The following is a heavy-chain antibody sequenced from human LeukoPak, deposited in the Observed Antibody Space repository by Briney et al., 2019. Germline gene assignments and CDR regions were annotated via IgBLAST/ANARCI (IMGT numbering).Heavy chain of an antibody. Sequence: SVKVSCKASESTFSSYAISWVRQAPGQGLEWMGGIIPIFGSPNYAQKFQGRVTITADKSTNTAYMELSSLRSEDTAVYYCARGGGYCSGGSCYSYFDYWGQGTLVTVSS. CDR1: ESTFSSYA. J-gene: IGHJ4*02. V-gene: IGHV1-69*06. CDR2: IIPIFGSP. CDR3: ARGGGYCSGGSCYSYFDY. D-gene: IGHD2-15*01.